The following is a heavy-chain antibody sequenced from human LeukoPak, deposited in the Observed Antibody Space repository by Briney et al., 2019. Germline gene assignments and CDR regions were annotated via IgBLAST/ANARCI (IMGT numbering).Heavy chain of an antibody. CDR1: GGSFSDYY. D-gene: IGHD6-6*01. J-gene: IGHJ5*02. Sequence: SETLSLTCAVYGGSFSDYYWSWIRQPPGKGLEWIGEINHSGSTNYNPSLKSRVTISVDTSKNQFSLKLSSVTAADTAVYYCARGSSPIHSSSQRMLDPWGQGTLVTVSS. CDR3: ARGSSPIHSSSQRMLDP. CDR2: INHSGST. V-gene: IGHV4-34*01.